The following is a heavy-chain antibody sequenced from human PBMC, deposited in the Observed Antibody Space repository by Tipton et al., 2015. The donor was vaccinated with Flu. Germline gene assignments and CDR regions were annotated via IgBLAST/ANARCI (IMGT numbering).Heavy chain of an antibody. Sequence: TLSLTCSVSGDSMDGGSSYWGWVRQSPGGGLEWIGTIYYSGGTFYNPSLADRVTISVDTSKNQFSLKMDSMTAADTAVYYCARQVPRASFDHWGQGTQVTVSS. J-gene: IGHJ4*02. CDR3: ARQVPRASFDH. CDR1: GDSMDGGSSY. CDR2: IYYSGGT. D-gene: IGHD4/OR15-4a*01. V-gene: IGHV4-39*01.